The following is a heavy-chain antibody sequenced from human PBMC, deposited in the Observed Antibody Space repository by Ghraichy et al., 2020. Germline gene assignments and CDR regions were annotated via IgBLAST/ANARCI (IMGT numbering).Heavy chain of an antibody. CDR2: INQDGSEK. J-gene: IGHJ5*02. CDR1: GFIFNNYW. CDR3: ASDGDSSGSTP. V-gene: IGHV3-7*03. D-gene: IGHD3-22*01. Sequence: GESLNISCAASGFIFNNYWISWVRQAPGKGLEWVANINQDGSEKYYVDSVKGRFTISRDNAKNSLYLQMNSLRAEDTAVYYCASDGDSSGSTPWGQGTLVTVSS.